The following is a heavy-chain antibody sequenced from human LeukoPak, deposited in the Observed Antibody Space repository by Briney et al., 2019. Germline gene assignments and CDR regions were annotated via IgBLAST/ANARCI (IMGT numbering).Heavy chain of an antibody. CDR3: ARKTDSGGQGDY. Sequence: PGGSLRLSCAAFGFTVSVNYMSWVRQAPGKGLECVSVIYSGGNTYYADSVEGRFTISRDNSKNALYLQMNSLRAEDTAVYYCARKTDSGGQGDYWGPGTLVTVSS. V-gene: IGHV3-66*01. D-gene: IGHD3-22*01. CDR1: GFTVSVNY. J-gene: IGHJ4*02. CDR2: IYSGGNT.